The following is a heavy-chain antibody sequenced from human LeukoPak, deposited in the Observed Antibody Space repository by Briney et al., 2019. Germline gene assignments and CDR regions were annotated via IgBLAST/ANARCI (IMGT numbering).Heavy chain of an antibody. CDR1: GFTFSSYG. J-gene: IGHJ4*02. CDR2: ISYDGSNK. Sequence: GGSLRLSCAASGFTFSSYGMHWVRQAPGKGLEWVAVISYDGSNKYYADSVKGRFTISRDNSKNTLYLQMNSLRAEDTAVYYCAKSVIAAAGTGYWGQGTLVTVSS. V-gene: IGHV3-30*18. D-gene: IGHD6-13*01. CDR3: AKSVIAAAGTGY.